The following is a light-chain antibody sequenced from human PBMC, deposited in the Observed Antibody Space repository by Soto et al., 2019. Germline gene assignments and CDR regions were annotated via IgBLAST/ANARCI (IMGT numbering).Light chain of an antibody. CDR1: SSDVGVYNF. V-gene: IGLV2-14*01. Sequence: QSALTQPASVSGSPGQSITISCTGTSSDVGVYNFVSWYQQLPGKAPKLMIYDVSNRPSGVSNRFSGSKSANTASLPISGLQAEDEADYYCSSYTTSSTVAFGGGTKLTVL. CDR2: DVS. J-gene: IGLJ2*01. CDR3: SSYTTSSTVA.